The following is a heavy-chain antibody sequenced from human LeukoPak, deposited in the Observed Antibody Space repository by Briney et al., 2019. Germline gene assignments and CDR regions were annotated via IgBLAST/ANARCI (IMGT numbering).Heavy chain of an antibody. Sequence: PGRSLRLSCAASGFTFSASSMHWVRQAPGKGLEWVAVISYDGRSYYYADSLKGRFTISRDNSKHTVYLQMTSLTAEDTAVYCCARETGDRRVDYWGQGTLVTVSS. V-gene: IGHV3-30*04. CDR3: ARETGDRRVDY. J-gene: IGHJ4*02. CDR2: ISYDGRSY. D-gene: IGHD2-21*02. CDR1: GFTFSASS.